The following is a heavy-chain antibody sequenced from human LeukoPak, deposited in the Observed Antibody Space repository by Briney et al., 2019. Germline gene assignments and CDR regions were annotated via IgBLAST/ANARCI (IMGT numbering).Heavy chain of an antibody. Sequence: GGSLRLSCTASGFTFGDYAMSWVRQAPGKGLEWVGFISSKAYGGTTEYAASVKGRFTISRDDSKSIAYLQMNSLKTEDTAVYYCTRGTGSPTIPMDVWGQGTTVTVSS. CDR2: ISSKAYGGTT. CDR3: TRGTGSPTIPMDV. CDR1: GFTFGDYA. V-gene: IGHV3-49*04. J-gene: IGHJ6*02. D-gene: IGHD5-12*01.